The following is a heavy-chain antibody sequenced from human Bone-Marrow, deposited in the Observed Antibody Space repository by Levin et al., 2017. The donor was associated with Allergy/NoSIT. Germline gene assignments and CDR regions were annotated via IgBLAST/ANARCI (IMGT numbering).Heavy chain of an antibody. CDR3: TTDAYCGGDCYRPNDY. CDR1: GFTFSNAW. J-gene: IGHJ4*02. V-gene: IGHV3-15*01. D-gene: IGHD2-21*02. Sequence: LSLTCAASGFTFSNAWMSWVRQAPGKGLEWVGRIKSKTDGGTTDYAAPVKGRFTISRDDSKNTLYLQMNSLKTEDTAVYYCTTDAYCGGDCYRPNDYWGQGTLVTVSS. CDR2: IKSKTDGGTT.